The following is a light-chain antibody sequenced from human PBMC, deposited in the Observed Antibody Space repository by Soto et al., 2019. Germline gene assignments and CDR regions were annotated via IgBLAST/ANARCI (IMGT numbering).Light chain of an antibody. J-gene: IGKJ5*01. CDR2: AAS. V-gene: IGKV1-9*01. CDR1: QGINSF. Sequence: DIQLTQSPSFLSASVGDRVTITCRASQGINSFLGWYQQKPGKCPRLLIYAASALQSGGPSRFSGSGSGTEFTLTISSLQPEDFETDYCQQLNSYPITFGQGTRLEIK. CDR3: QQLNSYPIT.